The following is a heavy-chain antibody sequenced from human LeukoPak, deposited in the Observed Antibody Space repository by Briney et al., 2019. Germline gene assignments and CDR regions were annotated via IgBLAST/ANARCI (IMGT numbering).Heavy chain of an antibody. CDR3: ARGKLMVRGHDAFDI. CDR1: GFTFSSYG. J-gene: IGHJ3*02. CDR2: ISYDGSNK. Sequence: PGGSLRLSCAASGFTFSSYGMHWVRQAPGKGLEWVAVISYDGSNKYYADSVKGRFTISRDNSKNTLYLQMNSLRAEDTAVYYCARGKLMVRGHDAFDIWGQGTMVTVSS. V-gene: IGHV3-30*03. D-gene: IGHD3-10*01.